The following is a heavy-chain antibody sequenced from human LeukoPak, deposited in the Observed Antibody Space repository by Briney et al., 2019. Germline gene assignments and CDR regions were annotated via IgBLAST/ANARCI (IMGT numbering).Heavy chain of an antibody. CDR1: GFTFSSYG. J-gene: IGHJ4*02. CDR3: ARGEYGSGSYHIDY. Sequence: GGSLRLSCAASGFTFSSYGMHWVRQAPGKGLEWVAFIRYDGSNKYYADSVKGRFTISRDNAKNSLYLQMNSLRAEDTAVYYCARGEYGSGSYHIDYWGQGTLVTVSS. CDR2: IRYDGSNK. D-gene: IGHD3-10*01. V-gene: IGHV3-30*02.